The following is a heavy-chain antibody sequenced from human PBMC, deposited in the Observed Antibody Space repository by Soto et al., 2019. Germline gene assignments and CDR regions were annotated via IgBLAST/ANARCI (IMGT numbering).Heavy chain of an antibody. D-gene: IGHD3-22*01. CDR3: ASGSGGYYRYSLVV. J-gene: IGHJ6*02. V-gene: IGHV4-34*01. CDR2: INHSGST. CDR1: GWSFSGYY. Sequence: ADTRSLTCAFYGWSFSGYYWSWVRQRPGKGLEWIVEINHSGSTNYNPSLKSRVTISVDTSKNQFSLKLSSVTAADTAVYYCASGSGGYYRYSLVVWGQGTTVTVSS.